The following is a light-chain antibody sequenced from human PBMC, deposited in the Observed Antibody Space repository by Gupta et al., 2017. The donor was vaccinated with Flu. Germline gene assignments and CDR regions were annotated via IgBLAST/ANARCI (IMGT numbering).Light chain of an antibody. J-gene: IGKJ1*01. CDR3: QQSYSTPRT. CDR1: QSISSY. Sequence: PSSLSASVGDRVTITCRASQSISSYLDWYQQKPGKAPKLLIYAASSLQSGVPSRFSGSGSGTDFTLTISSLQPEDFATYYCQQSYSTPRTFGQGTKVEIK. V-gene: IGKV1-39*01. CDR2: AAS.